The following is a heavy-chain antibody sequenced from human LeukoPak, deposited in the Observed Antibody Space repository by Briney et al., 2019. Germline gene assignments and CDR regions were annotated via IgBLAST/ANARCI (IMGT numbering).Heavy chain of an antibody. J-gene: IGHJ5*02. Sequence: PGGSLRLSCAASGFTFSSYWMSWVRQAPGKGLEWVANIKQDGSEKYYVDSVKGRFTISRDNAKNSLYLQMNSLRAEDTAVYYCARAPYCSSTSCPPWFDPWGQGTLVTVSS. CDR1: GFTFSSYW. CDR3: ARAPYCSSTSCPPWFDP. D-gene: IGHD2-2*01. V-gene: IGHV3-7*01. CDR2: IKQDGSEK.